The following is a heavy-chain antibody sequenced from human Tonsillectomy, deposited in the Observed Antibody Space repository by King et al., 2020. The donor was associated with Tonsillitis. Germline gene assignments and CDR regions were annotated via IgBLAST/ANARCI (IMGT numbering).Heavy chain of an antibody. D-gene: IGHD2-15*01. V-gene: IGHV3-21*01. J-gene: IGHJ4*02. CDR1: GFTFSTYN. Sequence: EVQLVESGGGLVKPGGSLRLSCAASGFTFSTYNMNWVRQAPGKGLEWVSSITYSSNYIYYADSVRGRFTISRDNAKNSLYLQMNSLRAEDTAVYYCARDRGIGSPFDYWGQGTLVTVSS. CDR3: ARDRGIGSPFDY. CDR2: ITYSSNYI.